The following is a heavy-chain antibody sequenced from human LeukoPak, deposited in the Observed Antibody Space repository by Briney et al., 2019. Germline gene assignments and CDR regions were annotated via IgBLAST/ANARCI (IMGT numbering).Heavy chain of an antibody. Sequence: GGSLRLSCAPSGFSFSRHGMHWVRQAPGKGLEWVAIISNDGSRKYYAHSVEGRFTISRDNSKNTLYLQMDSLRAEDTAVYYCARDRAWNYFDYWGQGTLVTVSS. D-gene: IGHD3-3*01. CDR2: ISNDGSRK. J-gene: IGHJ4*02. CDR1: GFSFSRHG. CDR3: ARDRAWNYFDY. V-gene: IGHV3-30*03.